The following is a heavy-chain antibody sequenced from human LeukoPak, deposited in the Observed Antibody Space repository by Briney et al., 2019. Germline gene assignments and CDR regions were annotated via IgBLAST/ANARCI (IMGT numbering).Heavy chain of an antibody. CDR3: ARDVEVGTIGHYFDS. V-gene: IGHV4-31*11. D-gene: IGHD2-15*01. CDR2: IYHSGST. J-gene: IGHJ4*02. Sequence: SETLSLTCAVSGASISSGTYYWSWIRQHPGKGLEWIGYIYHSGSTFYNPSLKSRVTISADTSENRFSLNLRSVTAADTAIYYCARDVEVGTIGHYFDSWGQGTLVTVSS. CDR1: GASISSGTYY.